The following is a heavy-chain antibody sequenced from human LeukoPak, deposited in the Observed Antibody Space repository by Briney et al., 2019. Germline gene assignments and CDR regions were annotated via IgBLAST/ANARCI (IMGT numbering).Heavy chain of an antibody. J-gene: IGHJ5*02. Sequence: SETLSLTCTVSGYSISSGYYWGWIRQPPGKGLEWIGSIYHSGSTYYNPPLKSRVTISVDTSKNQFSLKLNSVTAADTAVYYCARGRYYDILTAYYIGWFDPWGQGTLVTVSS. CDR1: GYSISSGYY. CDR3: ARGRYYDILTAYYIGWFDP. V-gene: IGHV4-38-2*02. D-gene: IGHD3-9*01. CDR2: IYHSGST.